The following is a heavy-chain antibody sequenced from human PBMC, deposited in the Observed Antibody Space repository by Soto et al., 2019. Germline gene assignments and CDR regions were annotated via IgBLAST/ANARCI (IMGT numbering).Heavy chain of an antibody. J-gene: IGHJ4*02. Sequence: EVQLVESGGGLIQPGGSLRLSCVASGFTVEIYWMHWVRQTPGKGLVWVSRIDSDGRSTNYADSVKGRFTISRDNAKSTLYLQMNGLRAEDTAVYYCARGGAYCSGGTCYGRPGDNFDYWGRGTLVTVSS. CDR3: ARGGAYCSGGTCYGRPGDNFDY. CDR1: GFTVEIYW. D-gene: IGHD2-15*01. CDR2: IDSDGRST. V-gene: IGHV3-74*01.